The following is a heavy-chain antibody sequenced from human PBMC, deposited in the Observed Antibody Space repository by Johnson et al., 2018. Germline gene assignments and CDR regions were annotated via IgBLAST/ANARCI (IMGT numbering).Heavy chain of an antibody. CDR1: GFTVSSNY. CDR3: ARGGSDV. J-gene: IGHJ6*02. CDR2: ISRSSSYI. Sequence: EVQLVETGGGLIQPGGSLRLSCTASGFTVSSNYMNWVRQAPPGKGLEWVSSISRSSSYIYYADSVKGRFTISRDNAKNSLYLQMNSLRAEDTAVYYCARGGSDVGGQGTTVTVAS. V-gene: IGHV3-21*01.